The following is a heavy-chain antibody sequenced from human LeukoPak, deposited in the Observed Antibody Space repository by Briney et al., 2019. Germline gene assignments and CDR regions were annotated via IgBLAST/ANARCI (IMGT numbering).Heavy chain of an antibody. CDR3: AREWRDGITAASRRTGFDY. CDR1: GFTFSSYR. Sequence: GGSLRLSCASSGFTFSSYRMNWVRQAPGKGLEWVSSISSSSSYIYYADSVKGRFTISRDNAKNSLYLQMNSLRAEDTAVYYCAREWRDGITAASRRTGFDYWGQGTLVTVSS. D-gene: IGHD6-13*01. J-gene: IGHJ4*02. CDR2: ISSSSSYI. V-gene: IGHV3-21*01.